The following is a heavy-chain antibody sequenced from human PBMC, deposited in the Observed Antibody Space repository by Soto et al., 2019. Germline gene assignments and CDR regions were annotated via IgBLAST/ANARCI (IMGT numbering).Heavy chain of an antibody. D-gene: IGHD4-17*01. V-gene: IGHV4-59*01. Sequence: TSETLSLTCTVSGGSMSNYYWSWIRQPPGKGLEWIGCVYYSGSTNYNPSLKSRVTISVDTSTHQFSLKLTSVTAADTAVYYCTREQTSTVVTQWGPGTLVTVSS. CDR3: TREQTSTVVTQ. J-gene: IGHJ4*02. CDR1: GGSMSNYY. CDR2: VYYSGST.